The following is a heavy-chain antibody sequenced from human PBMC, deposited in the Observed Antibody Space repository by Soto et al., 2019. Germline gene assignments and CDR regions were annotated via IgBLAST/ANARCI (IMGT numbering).Heavy chain of an antibody. Sequence: EVQLLESGGGLVQPGGSLRLSCSASGFTFSTYAMNWVRQAPGKGLEWVSAISGSGASTFYADSVKGRFTISRDNSKNTLFLQMNSLRAEDTAVYFCAKAVVAVPPSLGDYWGQGTLVTVSS. D-gene: IGHD3-16*02. CDR1: GFTFSTYA. CDR3: AKAVVAVPPSLGDY. J-gene: IGHJ4*02. CDR2: ISGSGAST. V-gene: IGHV3-23*01.